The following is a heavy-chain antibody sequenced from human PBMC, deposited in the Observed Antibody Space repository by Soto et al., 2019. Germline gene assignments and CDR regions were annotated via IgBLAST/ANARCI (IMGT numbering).Heavy chain of an antibody. CDR2: IDPSDSYT. CDR1: GYSFTSYW. J-gene: IGHJ6*02. V-gene: IGHV5-10-1*01. CDR3: ARHVPIYCSGGSCYPDYYYYGMDV. D-gene: IGHD2-15*01. Sequence: PGESLKISCKGSGYSFTSYWIGWVRQMPGKGLEWMGRIDPSDSYTNYSPSFQGHVTISADKSISTAYLQWSSLKASDTAMYYCARHVPIYCSGGSCYPDYYYYGMDVWGQGTTVTVSS.